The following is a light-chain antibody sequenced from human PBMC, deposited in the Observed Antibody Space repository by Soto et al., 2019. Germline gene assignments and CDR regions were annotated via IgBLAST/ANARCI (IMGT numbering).Light chain of an antibody. V-gene: IGKV1-9*01. CDR3: QQLDSYPLT. CDR1: QDISNF. CDR2: AAF. Sequence: DIQLTQSPSFLSASVGDRVTLTCRASQDISNFLAWFQQKPGRAPKLLIYAAFTLQSGVPSRFSGSGSGAEFTLTISRLQPEDVATYYYQQLDSYPLTFGGGTKVEIK. J-gene: IGKJ4*01.